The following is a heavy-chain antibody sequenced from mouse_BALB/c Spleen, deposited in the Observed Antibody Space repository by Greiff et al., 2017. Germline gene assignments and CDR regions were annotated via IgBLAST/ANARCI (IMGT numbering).Heavy chain of an antibody. D-gene: IGHD6-1*01. CDR2: ISYSGST. J-gene: IGHJ3*01. Sequence: DVKLQESGPGLVKPSQSLSLTCTVTGYSITSDYAWNWIRQFPGNKLEWMGYISYSGSTSYNPSLKSRISITRDTSKNQFFLQLNSVTTEDTATYYCARGGALAWFAYWGQGTLVTVSA. CDR1: GYSITSDYA. V-gene: IGHV3-2*02. CDR3: ARGGALAWFAY.